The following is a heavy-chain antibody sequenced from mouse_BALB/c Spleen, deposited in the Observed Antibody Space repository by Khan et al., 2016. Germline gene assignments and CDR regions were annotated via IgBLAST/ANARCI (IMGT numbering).Heavy chain of an antibody. CDR2: IIYSGST. CDR1: GYSITSDYA. J-gene: IGHJ4*01. D-gene: IGHD2-3*01. V-gene: IGHV3-2*02. Sequence: EVQLQESGPGLMKPSQSLSLTCTVTGYSITSDYAWNWIRQFPGNKLEWMGYIIYSGSTTYTPSLKSRISITRDTSKNQFFLQWNSVTIEDTATYYCASDGPNYAMDYWGQGTSVTVSS. CDR3: ASDGPNYAMDY.